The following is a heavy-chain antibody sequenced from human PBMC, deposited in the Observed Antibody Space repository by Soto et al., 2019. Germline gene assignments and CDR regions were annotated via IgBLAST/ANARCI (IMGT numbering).Heavy chain of an antibody. V-gene: IGHV4-34*01. CDR3: ARGGEDGMFHNWFDP. Sequence: QVQLQQWGAGLLKPSETLSLTCAVYGGSFSGYYWSWIRQPPGKGLEWIGEINHSGSTNYNPSLKSLVTISVDTSKNQFSLKLSSVTAADTAVYYCARGGEDGMFHNWFDPWGQGTLVTVSS. J-gene: IGHJ5*02. CDR1: GGSFSGYY. D-gene: IGHD3-10*01. CDR2: INHSGST.